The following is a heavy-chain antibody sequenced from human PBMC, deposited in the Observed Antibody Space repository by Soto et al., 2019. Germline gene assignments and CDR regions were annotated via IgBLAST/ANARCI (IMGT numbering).Heavy chain of an antibody. CDR1: VDSITTYY. V-gene: IGHV4-4*07. Sequence: ETLSLTCTVSVDSITTYYWNWIRQPAGKGLELIGRIDASGNTNYNPSLNSRVTLSVDTSKKQFSLKLTSVTAADTAVYYCARFSNNWFQTEGMDVWGQGTTVTVYS. D-gene: IGHD1-1*01. J-gene: IGHJ6*02. CDR3: ARFSNNWFQTEGMDV. CDR2: IDASGNT.